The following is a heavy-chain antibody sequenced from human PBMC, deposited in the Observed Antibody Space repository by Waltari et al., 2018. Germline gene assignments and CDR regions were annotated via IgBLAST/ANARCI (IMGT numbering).Heavy chain of an antibody. CDR2: TDQRGAT. CDR1: GESFNNYY. D-gene: IGHD7-27*01. V-gene: IGHV4-34*01. J-gene: IGHJ4*02. Sequence: QVQLQQWGAGLLKPSETLSLTCGYYGESFNNYYWIWVRQPPGKGLEWIGETDQRGATKTKPSLAERVTISLDTSKSQFSLSLRSVIAAYAAMYYCARHRRGPNGIDYWGQGTLVTVSS. CDR3: ARHRRGPNGIDY.